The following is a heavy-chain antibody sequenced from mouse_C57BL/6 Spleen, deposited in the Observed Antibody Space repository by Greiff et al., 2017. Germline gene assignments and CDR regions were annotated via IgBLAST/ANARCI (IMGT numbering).Heavy chain of an antibody. J-gene: IGHJ4*01. Sequence: EVQGVESGAELVRPGASVKLSCTASGFNIKDDYMHWVKQRPEQGLEWIGWIDPENGDTEYASKFQGKATITADTSSNTAYLQLSSLTSEDTAVYYCTTYDYGSSYDAMDYWGQGTSVTVSS. D-gene: IGHD1-1*01. CDR1: GFNIKDDY. CDR2: IDPENGDT. CDR3: TTYDYGSSYDAMDY. V-gene: IGHV14-4*01.